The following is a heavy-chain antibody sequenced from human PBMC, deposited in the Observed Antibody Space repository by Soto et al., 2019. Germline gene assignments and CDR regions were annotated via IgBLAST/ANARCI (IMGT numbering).Heavy chain of an antibody. Sequence: PSETLSLTCTVSGASMTEYYGSWIRQSPGKGLEHIGYLHYNGFVEYSPSLRSRASISMDTSKNQFSLRLTSVSAADTAIYYCARSGHTFAGVFWGRGILVTVSS. V-gene: IGHV4-59*01. J-gene: IGHJ4*02. CDR1: GASMTEYY. D-gene: IGHD3-16*01. CDR2: LHYNGFV. CDR3: ARSGHTFAGVF.